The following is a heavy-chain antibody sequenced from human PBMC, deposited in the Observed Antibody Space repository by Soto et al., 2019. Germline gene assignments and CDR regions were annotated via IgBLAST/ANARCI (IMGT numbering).Heavy chain of an antibody. Sequence: QLQLQESGSGLVKPSQTLFLTCAVSGGSISSGGYSWSWIRQPPGKGLEWIGYIYHSGSTYYNPSIKSRVTISVDRSKNQFSLKLSSVTAADTAVYYCARTVDYSAFDIWGQGTMVTVSS. J-gene: IGHJ3*02. CDR1: GGSISSGGYS. CDR2: IYHSGST. V-gene: IGHV4-30-2*01. D-gene: IGHD2-15*01. CDR3: ARTVDYSAFDI.